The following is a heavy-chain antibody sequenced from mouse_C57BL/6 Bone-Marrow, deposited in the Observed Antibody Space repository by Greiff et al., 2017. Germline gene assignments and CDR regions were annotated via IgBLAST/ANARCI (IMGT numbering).Heavy chain of an antibody. V-gene: IGHV14-1*01. CDR3: TTDGYYPWFAY. CDR2: IDPEDGDT. CDR1: GFNIKDYY. J-gene: IGHJ3*01. Sequence: VQLQQSGAELVRPGASVKLSCTASGFNIKDYYMHWVKQRPEQGLEWIGRIDPEDGDTEYAPKFQGKATMTADPSSNTAYLQLSSLTSEDTAVYYCTTDGYYPWFAYWGQGTLVTVSA. D-gene: IGHD2-3*01.